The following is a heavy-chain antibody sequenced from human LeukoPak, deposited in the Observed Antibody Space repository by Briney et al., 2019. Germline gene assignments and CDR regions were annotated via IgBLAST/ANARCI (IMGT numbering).Heavy chain of an antibody. D-gene: IGHD2-2*01. CDR2: VSWSTGSI. V-gene: IGHV3-9*01. Sequence: HPGRSLRLSCAASGFTFDDYAIHWVRQAPGKGLEWVSGVSWSTGSIGYVDSVKGRFTISRDNAKNSLYLQMNSLRAEDTAVYYCARSVGYCSSTSLRGLCAFDIWGQGTMVTASS. J-gene: IGHJ3*02. CDR1: GFTFDDYA. CDR3: ARSVGYCSSTSLRGLCAFDI.